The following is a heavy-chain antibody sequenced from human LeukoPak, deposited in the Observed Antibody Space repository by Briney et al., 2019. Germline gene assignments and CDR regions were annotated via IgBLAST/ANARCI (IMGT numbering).Heavy chain of an antibody. CDR3: ARAVVRGVIDY. Sequence: PSQTLSLTCAVSGGSISSGGYSWSWIRQPPGKGLEWIGYIYHSGSTYYNPSLKSRVTISVDGSKNQFSLKLSSVTAADTAVYYCARAVVRGVIDYWGQGTLVTVSS. CDR1: GGSISSGGYS. CDR2: IYHSGST. J-gene: IGHJ4*02. V-gene: IGHV4-30-2*01. D-gene: IGHD3-10*01.